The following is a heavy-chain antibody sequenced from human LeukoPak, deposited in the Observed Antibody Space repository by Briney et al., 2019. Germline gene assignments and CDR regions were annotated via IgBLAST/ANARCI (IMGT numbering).Heavy chain of an antibody. V-gene: IGHV4-59*11. Sequence: KPSETLSLTCTVSGGSISSHYWSWIRQPPGKGLEWIGYIYYSGSTNYNPSLKSRVTISVDTSKNQFSLKLSSVTAADTAVYYCAATEMATITPFDYWGQGTLVTVSS. J-gene: IGHJ4*02. D-gene: IGHD5-24*01. CDR1: GGSISSHY. CDR2: IYYSGST. CDR3: AATEMATITPFDY.